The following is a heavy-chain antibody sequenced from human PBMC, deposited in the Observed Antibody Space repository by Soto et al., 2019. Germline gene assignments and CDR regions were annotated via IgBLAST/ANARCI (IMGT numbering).Heavy chain of an antibody. CDR3: ARDLRGYSARRDGYNWNY. V-gene: IGHV3-74*01. J-gene: IGHJ4*02. CDR2: ISADGNTI. D-gene: IGHD5-18*01. CDR1: GFILNNYW. Sequence: EVQLVESGGGLVQPGGSLRLSCAASGFILNNYWMHWVRQTPGKGLEWVSRISADGNTINYGDSVRGRFTISRDNSKNTLYLQMNSLRAEDTAVYYCARDLRGYSARRDGYNWNYWGQGTLVTVSS.